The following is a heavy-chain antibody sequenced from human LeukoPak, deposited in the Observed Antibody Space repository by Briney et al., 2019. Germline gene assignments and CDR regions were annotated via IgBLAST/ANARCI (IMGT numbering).Heavy chain of an antibody. CDR1: GYTFTSYG. CDR3: ARDRAFGAVVVPAASPYYMDV. J-gene: IGHJ6*03. D-gene: IGHD2-2*01. CDR2: ISAYNGNT. Sequence: ASVKVSCKASGYTFTSYGISWVRQAPGQGLEWMGWISAYNGNTNYAQKLQGRVTMTTDTSTSTAYMELRSLRSDDTAVYYCARDRAFGAVVVPAASPYYMDVWGKGTTVTVSS. V-gene: IGHV1-18*01.